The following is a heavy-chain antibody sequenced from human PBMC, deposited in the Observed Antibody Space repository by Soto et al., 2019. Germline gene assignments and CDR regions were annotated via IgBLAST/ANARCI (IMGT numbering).Heavy chain of an antibody. Sequence: QVQLVESGGGVVQPGRSLRLSCAASGFTFSSYGMHWVRQAPGKGLEWVAVIWYDGSNKYYADSVKGRFTISRDNSKNTLYLQMNSLRAEDTAVYYWASNGQLWSFDYWGQGTLVTVYS. D-gene: IGHD5-18*01. CDR2: IWYDGSNK. CDR3: ASNGQLWSFDY. V-gene: IGHV3-33*01. CDR1: GFTFSSYG. J-gene: IGHJ4*02.